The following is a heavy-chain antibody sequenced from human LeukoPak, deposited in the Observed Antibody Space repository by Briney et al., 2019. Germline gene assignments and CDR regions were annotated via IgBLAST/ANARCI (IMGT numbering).Heavy chain of an antibody. CDR1: GGTFSSYA. CDR3: ARVDTEEDYYDSSGYYVNWFDP. V-gene: IGHV1-69*04. J-gene: IGHJ5*02. Sequence: GASVKVSCKASGGTFSSYAISWVRQAPGQRLEWMGRIIPILGIANYAQKFQGRVTITADKSTSTAYMELSSLRSEDTAVYYCARVDTEEDYYDSSGYYVNWFDPWGQGTLVTVSS. D-gene: IGHD3-22*01. CDR2: IIPILGIA.